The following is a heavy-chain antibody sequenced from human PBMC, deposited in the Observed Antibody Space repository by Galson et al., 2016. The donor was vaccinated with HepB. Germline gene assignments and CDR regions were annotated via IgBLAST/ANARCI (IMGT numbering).Heavy chain of an antibody. CDR2: IKRKSDGGTT. CDR3: TTEDIVAVPAAMWDALDV. CDR1: GFIFSNAW. Sequence: SLRLSCAVSGFIFSNAWMNWVRQAPGKGLEWVGRIKRKSDGGTTDYAAPVKGRFTISRDDSKNTLCLQMNRLKTEDTAVYYCTTEDIVAVPAAMWDALDVWGQGTMVTVSS. J-gene: IGHJ3*01. V-gene: IGHV3-15*07. D-gene: IGHD2-2*01.